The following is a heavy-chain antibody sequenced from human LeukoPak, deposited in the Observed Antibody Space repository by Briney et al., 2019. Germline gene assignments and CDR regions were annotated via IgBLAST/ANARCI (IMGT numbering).Heavy chain of an antibody. D-gene: IGHD6-13*01. V-gene: IGHV1-8*01. CDR1: GYTFTNFD. Sequence: WASVKVSCKASGYTFTNFDINWVRQAPGQGLEWMGWMNPVSGNAGSAQKFQGRVTLTRDTSISTAYMELSSLRSDDTAFYYRARAPMGAAALYWGQGTLVTVSS. J-gene: IGHJ4*02. CDR2: MNPVSGNA. CDR3: ARAPMGAAALY.